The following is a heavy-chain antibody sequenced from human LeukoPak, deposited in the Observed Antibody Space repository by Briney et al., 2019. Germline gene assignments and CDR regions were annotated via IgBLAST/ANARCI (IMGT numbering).Heavy chain of an antibody. CDR3: ATSARTYIGSSLDY. CDR1: GLTFSTYW. Sequence: GGSLRLSCAASGLTFSTYWMHWVRQDPGKGLVWVSRISSDASITSYADPVKGRFTISRDNAKNTLYLQMNSLRAEDTALYYCATSARTYIGSSLDYWGQGTLVTVSS. CDR2: ISSDASIT. J-gene: IGHJ4*02. D-gene: IGHD2-15*01. V-gene: IGHV3-74*01.